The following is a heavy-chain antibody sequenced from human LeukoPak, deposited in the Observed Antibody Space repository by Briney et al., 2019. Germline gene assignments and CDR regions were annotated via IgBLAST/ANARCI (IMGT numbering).Heavy chain of an antibody. V-gene: IGHV1-2*02. CDR3: ARLSRRGGKPSFDY. CDR2: INPNSGGT. D-gene: IGHD3-16*01. Sequence: ASVKVSCKASGYTFTGYYMHWVRQAPGQGLEWVGWINPNSGGTNYAQKFQGRVTMTRDTSISTAYMELSRLRSDDTAVYYCARLSRRGGKPSFDYWGQGTLVTVSS. CDR1: GYTFTGYY. J-gene: IGHJ4*02.